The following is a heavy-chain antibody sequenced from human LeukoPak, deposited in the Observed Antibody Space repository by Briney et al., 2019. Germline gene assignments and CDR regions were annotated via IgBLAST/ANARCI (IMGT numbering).Heavy chain of an antibody. CDR1: GVTFTNYA. CDR2: ISGNGAST. Sequence: GGSLRLSCAASGVTFTNYAMSWVRQAPGKGLEWVSHISGNGASTYYADSVRGRFTISRDNSKSTLYLQLNSLRAEDTALYFCAKVAGTYNFFDYWGQGTPATVSS. CDR3: AKVAGTYNFFDY. J-gene: IGHJ4*02. D-gene: IGHD1-1*01. V-gene: IGHV3-23*01.